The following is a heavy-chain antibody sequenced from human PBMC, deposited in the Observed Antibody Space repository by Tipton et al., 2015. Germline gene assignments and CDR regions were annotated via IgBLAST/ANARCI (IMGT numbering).Heavy chain of an antibody. CDR3: ARNLPLGDSNYDFSPSGKYNYFDP. CDR2: LNPNSGNT. V-gene: IGHV1-8*02. D-gene: IGHD4-11*01. Sequence: QLVQSGAEVKKPGASVKVSCKASGYTFTNYGINWVRQASGQGLEYLGWLNPNSGNTGYAQKFQGRVTMTRNTSISTAYMELSSLRSEDTAVYYCARNLPLGDSNYDFSPSGKYNYFDPWGQGTLVTVSS. J-gene: IGHJ5*02. CDR1: GYTFTNYG.